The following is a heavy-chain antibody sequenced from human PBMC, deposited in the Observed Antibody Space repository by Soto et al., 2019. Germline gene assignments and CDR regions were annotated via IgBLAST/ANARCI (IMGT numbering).Heavy chain of an antibody. D-gene: IGHD1-7*01. J-gene: IGHJ1*01. CDR3: ARVGKLGLKH. CDR2: INHSGST. Sequence: PLETLSLTCAVYGGSFSGYYWNWIRQPPGKGLEWIGEINHSGSTNYNPSLKSRVTISVDTSKNQFSLKLSSVTAADTALYYCARVGKLGLKHWGQGTLVTVSS. V-gene: IGHV4-34*01. CDR1: GGSFSGYY.